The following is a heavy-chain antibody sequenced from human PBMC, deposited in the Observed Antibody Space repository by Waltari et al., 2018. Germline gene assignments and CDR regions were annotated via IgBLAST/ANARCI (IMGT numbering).Heavy chain of an antibody. V-gene: IGHV3-74*01. CDR2: INGDGTVT. J-gene: IGHJ3*02. CDR1: GFPSRIYS. Sequence: EAQVVESGGDSFRPGGSLRLSCTAFGFPSRIYSIHWVRQAPGKGLEWLSRINGDGTVTGYADAVKGRFIISRDYARNAVNLQMNSLRVDDSGLYYCARDPDWPTNIWGQGTMVTVSS. D-gene: IGHD3-9*01. CDR3: ARDPDWPTNI.